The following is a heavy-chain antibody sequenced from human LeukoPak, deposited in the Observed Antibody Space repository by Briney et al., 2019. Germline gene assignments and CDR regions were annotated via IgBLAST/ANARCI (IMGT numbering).Heavy chain of an antibody. CDR1: GFTFSDYY. J-gene: IGHJ4*02. CDR3: ARDLSGIAGYTYGRGIDY. V-gene: IGHV3-11*01. D-gene: IGHD5-18*01. CDR2: ISSSLRTK. Sequence: GGSLRLSCAASGFTFSDYYMSWIRQAPGKGLEWVSYISSSLRTKYYADSVKGRFTISRDNAKNSLYLQMNSLTAEDTAVYYCARDLSGIAGYTYGRGIDYWGQGTLVTVSS.